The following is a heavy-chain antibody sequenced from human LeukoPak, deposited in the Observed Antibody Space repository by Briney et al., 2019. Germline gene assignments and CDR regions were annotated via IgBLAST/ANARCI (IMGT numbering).Heavy chain of an antibody. CDR1: GFTFSSYW. V-gene: IGHV3-74*01. J-gene: IGHJ5*02. D-gene: IGHD2-15*01. CDR3: SREGYCGGVSCWPLPYNWFDP. CDR2: INSDGSST. Sequence: PGGSLRLSCAASGFTFSSYWMHWVRQAPGKGLVWVSRINSDGSSTSYADSVKGRFTISRDNAKNTLYLQMNSLRAEDTAVYYCSREGYCGGVSCWPLPYNWFDPWGQGTLVTVSS.